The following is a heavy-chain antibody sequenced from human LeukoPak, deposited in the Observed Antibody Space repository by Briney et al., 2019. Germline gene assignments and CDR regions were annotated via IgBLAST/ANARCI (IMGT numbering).Heavy chain of an antibody. J-gene: IGHJ3*02. CDR1: GGSISSYY. CDR3: AREGENYYDSSGYPHAFDI. CDR2: IYYSGST. D-gene: IGHD3-22*01. Sequence: PSETLSLTCTVSGGSISSYYWSWIRQPPGKGLEWIGYIYYSGSTNYNPSLKSRVTISVDTSKNQFSLKLSSVTAADTAVYYCAREGENYYDSSGYPHAFDIWGQGTMVTVSS. V-gene: IGHV4-59*01.